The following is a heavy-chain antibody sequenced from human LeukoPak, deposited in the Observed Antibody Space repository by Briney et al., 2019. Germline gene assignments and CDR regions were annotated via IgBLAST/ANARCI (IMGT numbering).Heavy chain of an antibody. CDR1: GYSITSYW. Sequence: GESLKIFCKGSGYSITSYWIGRVRQMPGKGLEWMGIIYPGDSDTRYSPSFQGQVTISADKSISTAYQQWSSLKASDTAMYYCAIPYPPGSDAFDIWSQGTMVTVSS. V-gene: IGHV5-51*01. D-gene: IGHD1-14*01. CDR3: AIPYPPGSDAFDI. CDR2: IYPGDSDT. J-gene: IGHJ3*02.